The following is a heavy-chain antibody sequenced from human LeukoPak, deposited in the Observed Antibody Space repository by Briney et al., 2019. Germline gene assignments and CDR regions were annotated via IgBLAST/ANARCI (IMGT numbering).Heavy chain of an antibody. CDR3: ARGRRSGYYLPANWFDP. CDR1: GGSFSGYY. V-gene: IGHV4-34*01. Sequence: SETLSLTCAVYGGSFSGYYWSWIRQPPGKGLEWIGEINHSGSTNYNPPLKSRVTISVDTSKNQFSLKLSSVTAADTAVYYCARGRRSGYYLPANWFDPWGQGTLVTVSS. D-gene: IGHD3-3*01. CDR2: INHSGST. J-gene: IGHJ5*02.